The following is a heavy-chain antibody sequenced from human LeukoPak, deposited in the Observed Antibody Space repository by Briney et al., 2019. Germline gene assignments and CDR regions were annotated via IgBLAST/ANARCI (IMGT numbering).Heavy chain of an antibody. V-gene: IGHV1-18*01. D-gene: IGHD3-22*01. J-gene: IGHJ4*02. CDR1: GYTFTSYG. Sequence: ASVKVSCKASGYTFTSYGISWVRQAPGQGLEWMGWISAYNGNTNYAQKLQGRVTMTTDTSTSTAYMELRSLRSDDTAVYYCARDFYYDSSGCNDYWGQGTLVTVSS. CDR2: ISAYNGNT. CDR3: ARDFYYDSSGCNDY.